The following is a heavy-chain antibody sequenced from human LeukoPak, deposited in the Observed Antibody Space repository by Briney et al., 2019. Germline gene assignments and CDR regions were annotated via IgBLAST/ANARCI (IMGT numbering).Heavy chain of an antibody. CDR3: ARGTHYPRVDY. CDR2: INHSGTK. J-gene: IGHJ4*02. CDR1: GGSFTDYY. D-gene: IGHD3-10*01. V-gene: IGHV4-34*01. Sequence: SETLSLTCVLYGGSFTDYYWSWVRQSPGKGLEWIGEINHSGTKRYNLSLKSRLIMSIDTSKNQFSLRLSSVTAADTAVYYCARGTHYPRVDYWGQGTLVTVSS.